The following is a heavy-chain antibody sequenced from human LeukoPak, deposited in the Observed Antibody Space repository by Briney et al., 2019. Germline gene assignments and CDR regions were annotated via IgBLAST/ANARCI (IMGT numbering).Heavy chain of an antibody. J-gene: IGHJ4*02. CDR3: ARGEYDYVWGSYRGIDY. D-gene: IGHD3-16*02. Sequence: NSSETLSLTCTVPGGSISSYYWSWIRQPPGKGLERIGYFYYSGSTNYNPSLKSRVTISVDTSKNQFSLKLSSVTAADTAVYYCARGEYDYVWGSYRGIDYWGQGTLVTVSS. CDR2: FYYSGST. CDR1: GGSISSYY. V-gene: IGHV4-59*08.